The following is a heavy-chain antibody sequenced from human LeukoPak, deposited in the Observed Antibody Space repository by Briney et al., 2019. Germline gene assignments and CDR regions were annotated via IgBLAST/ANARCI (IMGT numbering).Heavy chain of an antibody. J-gene: IGHJ5*02. Sequence: QPSETLSLTCTVSGGSISSGSYYWSWIRQPAGKGLEWIGRIYTSGSTNYNPSLKSRVTISVDTSKNQFSLKLSSVTAADTAVYYCARHGLRTSSGWYWFDPWGQGTLVTVSS. D-gene: IGHD6-19*01. V-gene: IGHV4-61*02. CDR1: GGSISSGSYY. CDR2: IYTSGST. CDR3: ARHGLRTSSGWYWFDP.